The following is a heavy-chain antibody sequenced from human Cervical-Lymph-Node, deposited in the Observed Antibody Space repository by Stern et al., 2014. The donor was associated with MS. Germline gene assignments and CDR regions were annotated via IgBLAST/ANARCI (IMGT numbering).Heavy chain of an antibody. D-gene: IGHD6-13*01. CDR2: IIPILGIA. CDR3: ARAQQLAPRYYYYGMDV. J-gene: IGHJ6*02. V-gene: IGHV1-69*09. CDR1: GGTFSSYA. Sequence: VQLVESGAEVKKPGSSVKVSCKASGGTFSSYAISWVRQAPGQGLEWMGRIIPILGIANYAQKFQGRVTITADKSTSTAYMELSSLRSEDTAVYYCARAQQLAPRYYYYGMDVWGQGTTVTVSS.